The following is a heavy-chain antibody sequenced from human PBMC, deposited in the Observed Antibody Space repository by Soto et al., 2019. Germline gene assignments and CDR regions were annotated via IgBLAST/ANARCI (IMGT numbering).Heavy chain of an antibody. CDR2: IIPMLRTV. J-gene: IGHJ5*02. Sequence: QVLLEQSGAEVKKPGSSVKVSCKASGGSFSSSAISWVRQAPGQGLEWVGGIIPMLRTVNYAHKFQGRVTISADESTHTAYLDLDSLTSEDTAMYYYARASLSGGGGSWGQGTLVTVSS. CDR3: ARASLSGGGGS. CDR1: GGSFSSSA. D-gene: IGHD3-10*01. V-gene: IGHV1-69*01.